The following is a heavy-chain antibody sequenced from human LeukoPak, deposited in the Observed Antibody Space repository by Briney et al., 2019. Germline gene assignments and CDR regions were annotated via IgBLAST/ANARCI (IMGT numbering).Heavy chain of an antibody. CDR2: INPDGSIT. D-gene: IGHD1-14*01. CDR1: GFTFSSSW. CDR3: ARATTFFDI. J-gene: IGHJ3*02. Sequence: GGSLRLSCAASGFTFSSSWMHWVHQAPGKGLVWVSRINPDGSITSHADSVKGRFTISRDNAKNSLSLHVNSLRAEDTAVYYCARATTFFDIWGQGTMVTVSS. V-gene: IGHV3-74*01.